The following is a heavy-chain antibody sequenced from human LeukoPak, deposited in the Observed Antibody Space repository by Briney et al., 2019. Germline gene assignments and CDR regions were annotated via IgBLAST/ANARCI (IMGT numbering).Heavy chain of an antibody. CDR1: GFTVSSNY. CDR3: AREGISSYGDYYFDY. CDR2: IYSGGST. J-gene: IGHJ4*02. Sequence: GGSLRLSCAASGFTVSSNYMSWVRQAPGKGLEWVSAIYSGGSTYYADPVKGRFTISRDNSKNTLYLQMNSLRAEDTAVYYCAREGISSYGDYYFDYWGQGTLVTVSS. D-gene: IGHD4-17*01. V-gene: IGHV3-53*01.